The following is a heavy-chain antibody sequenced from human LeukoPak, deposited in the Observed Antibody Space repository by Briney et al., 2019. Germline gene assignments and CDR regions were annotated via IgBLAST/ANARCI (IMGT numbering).Heavy chain of an antibody. Sequence: GGSLRLSCAASGFTFSSYTMSWVRQAPGKGLEWVSAITGSGSSTYYADSVKGRFTISRDNSKNTLYLQMNSLRAEDTAVYYCARGARIVGAIDYWGQGTLVTVSS. D-gene: IGHD1-26*01. J-gene: IGHJ4*02. CDR3: ARGARIVGAIDY. CDR1: GFTFSSYT. CDR2: ITGSGSST. V-gene: IGHV3-23*01.